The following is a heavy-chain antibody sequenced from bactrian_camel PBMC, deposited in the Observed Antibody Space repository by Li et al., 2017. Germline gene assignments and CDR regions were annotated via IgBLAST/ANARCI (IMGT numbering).Heavy chain of an antibody. D-gene: IGHD7*01. J-gene: IGHJ4*01. Sequence: HVQLVESGGGSAQAGGSLRLSCKVSGHSRGSICVGWYRLPPGRAPAEREGIAAIRRDGGETWYAASVKGRFTISRDSAKNTVYLQMNNLQPEDTAIYYRAADFYNLQLARSYTYWGQGTQVTVS. CDR2: IRRDGGET. CDR3: AADFYNLQLARSYTY. CDR1: GHSRGSIC. V-gene: IGHV3-3*01.